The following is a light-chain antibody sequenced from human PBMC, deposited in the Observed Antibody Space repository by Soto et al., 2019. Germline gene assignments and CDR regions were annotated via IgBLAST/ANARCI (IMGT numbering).Light chain of an antibody. J-gene: IGKJ5*01. Sequence: DIQMTHSPSTLSVSVGFRFTITCRASQSLDFWLAWYKQKPGKAPKLLIYDASSLESGVPSRLSGSGSGTEFTLTISSMKPGDFATYYCQQYSSYSTFGQGTRLEIK. CDR3: QQYSSYST. V-gene: IGKV1-5*01. CDR2: DAS. CDR1: QSLDFW.